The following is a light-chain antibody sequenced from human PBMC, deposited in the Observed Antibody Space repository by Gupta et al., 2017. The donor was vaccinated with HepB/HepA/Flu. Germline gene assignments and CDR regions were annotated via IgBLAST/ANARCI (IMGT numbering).Light chain of an antibody. Sequence: STELTQPPSVSESPGQTATIICSGDAFPKQYAYWYQQRPGQAPVQVIFNDNERPSGIPERFSASNSGTIATLTISGVQAEDEADYYCQSTDNSGTYIIFGGGTKLTVL. CDR2: NDN. CDR3: QSTDNSGTYII. V-gene: IGLV3-25*03. J-gene: IGLJ2*01. CDR1: AFPKQY.